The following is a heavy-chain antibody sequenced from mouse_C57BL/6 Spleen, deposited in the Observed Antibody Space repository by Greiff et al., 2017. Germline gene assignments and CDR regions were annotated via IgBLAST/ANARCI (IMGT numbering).Heavy chain of an antibody. Sequence: EVQLVESGGGLVKPGGSLKLSCAASGFTFCSYAMSWVRQTPEKRLEWVATISDGGSYTYYPDNVKGRFTISRDNAKNNLYLQMSHLKSEDTAMYYCARAYYSKDYFDYWGQGTTLTVSS. CDR1: GFTFCSYA. D-gene: IGHD2-5*01. V-gene: IGHV5-4*01. J-gene: IGHJ2*01. CDR2: ISDGGSYT. CDR3: ARAYYSKDYFDY.